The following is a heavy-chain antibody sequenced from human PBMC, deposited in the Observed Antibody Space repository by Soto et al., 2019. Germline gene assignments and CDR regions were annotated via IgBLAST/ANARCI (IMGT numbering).Heavy chain of an antibody. V-gene: IGHV3-7*01. CDR2: IHRDEIEK. CDR3: AGGNALDA. CDR1: TFPFSTYW. J-gene: IGHJ6*02. Sequence: GGSLRLSCAASTFPFSTYWMTWVRQAPGKGLEWVANIHRDEIEKYYMDSVKGRFTIPRDNAKNSLYLQMTSLRAEDTAVYYCAGGNALDAWGQGITVTVSS.